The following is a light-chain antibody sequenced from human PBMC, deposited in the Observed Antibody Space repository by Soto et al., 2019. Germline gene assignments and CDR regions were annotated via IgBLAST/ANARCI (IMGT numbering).Light chain of an antibody. V-gene: IGLV2-14*04. CDR1: SSDVGGYNY. CDR2: DVS. J-gene: IGLJ2*01. Sequence: GQSITISCPGTSSDVGGYNYVSWYQQHPGKAPKLMIYDVSNRPSGVSNRFSASKSGNTASLTISGRQAEDEADYSCSSYTSSSTSVVLGGGHKLTVL. CDR3: SSYTSSSTSVV.